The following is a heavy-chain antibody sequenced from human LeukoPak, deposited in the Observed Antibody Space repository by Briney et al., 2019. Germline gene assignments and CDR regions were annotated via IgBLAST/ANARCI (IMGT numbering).Heavy chain of an antibody. J-gene: IGHJ3*02. Sequence: PGGSLRLSCAASGFTFSSYSMNWVRQAPGKGLEWVSVIYSGGSTYYADSVKGRFTISRDNSKNTLYLQMNSLRAEDSAAYYCAKLRSGTTGNVEIWGQGTMVTVSS. D-gene: IGHD1-26*01. CDR3: AKLRSGTTGNVEI. CDR1: GFTFSSYS. V-gene: IGHV3-66*04. CDR2: IYSGGST.